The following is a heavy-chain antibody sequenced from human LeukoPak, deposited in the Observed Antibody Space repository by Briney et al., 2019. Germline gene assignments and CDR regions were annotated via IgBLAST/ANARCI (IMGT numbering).Heavy chain of an antibody. Sequence: SETLSLTCTVSGGSISSGSYYWSWIRQPAGKGLEWIGRIYTSGSTNYYPSLKGRVTISVDTSKNQFSLKLSSVTAADTAVYYCARASGYCSSTSCYPFDYWGQGTLVTVSS. CDR1: GGSISSGSYY. V-gene: IGHV4-61*02. CDR3: ARASGYCSSTSCYPFDY. CDR2: IYTSGST. J-gene: IGHJ4*02. D-gene: IGHD2-2*01.